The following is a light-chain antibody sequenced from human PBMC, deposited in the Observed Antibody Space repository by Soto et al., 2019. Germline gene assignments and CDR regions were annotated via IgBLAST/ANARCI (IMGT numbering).Light chain of an antibody. J-gene: IGLJ1*01. CDR1: SSDVGSYNR. Sequence: SALTQPPSGSGSPGQSVTISCTGTSSDVGSYNRLSWYQQPPGTAPKLIMYEVNTRPSGVPDRFSGSKSGSTASLTISGLQAEDEADYYCSLYISGSTYVFGTGTKVTVL. CDR3: SLYISGSTYV. CDR2: EVN. V-gene: IGLV2-18*01.